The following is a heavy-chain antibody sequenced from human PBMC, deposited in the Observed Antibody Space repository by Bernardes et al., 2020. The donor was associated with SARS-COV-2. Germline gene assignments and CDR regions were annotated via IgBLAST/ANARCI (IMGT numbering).Heavy chain of an antibody. CDR2: IYWDDDK. CDR1: GFSLTTSGMG. CDR3: ARWFGLLTRPWFDP. D-gene: IGHD3-16*01. Sequence: SGPTLVKPTQTLTLTCTFSGFSLTTSGMGVGWIRQPPGKALEWLALIYWDDDKRYSPSLKSRLTITKDTSKNQVVLTMTNVDPVDTATYYCARWFGLLTRPWFDPWGQGILVTISS. V-gene: IGHV2-5*02. J-gene: IGHJ5*02.